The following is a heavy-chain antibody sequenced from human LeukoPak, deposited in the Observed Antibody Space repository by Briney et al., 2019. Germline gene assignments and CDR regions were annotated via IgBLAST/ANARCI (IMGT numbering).Heavy chain of an antibody. CDR3: AREREYNYGHMLGY. CDR2: ISSSSIYI. CDR1: GFTLSSYS. J-gene: IGHJ4*02. V-gene: IGHV3-21*01. D-gene: IGHD5-18*01. Sequence: GGSLRLSCAASGFTLSSYSMNWVRQAPGKGLEWVSSISSSSIYIYYADSVKGRFTLSRDNAKNSLYLQMNSLRAEDTAVYYCAREREYNYGHMLGYWGQGTLVTVSS.